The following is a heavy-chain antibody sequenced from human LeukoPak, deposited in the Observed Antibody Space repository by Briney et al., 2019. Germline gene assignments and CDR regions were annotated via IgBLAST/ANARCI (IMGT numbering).Heavy chain of an antibody. Sequence: PSETLSLTCAVYGGSFSGYYWSWIRQPPGKGLEWIGEINHSGSTNYNPSLKSRVTISVDTSKNQFSLKLSYVTAADTAVYYCAREPGNYYDSSGYYYYYYMDVWGKGTTVTVSS. CDR3: AREPGNYYDSSGYYYYYYMDV. CDR1: GGSFSGYY. J-gene: IGHJ6*03. V-gene: IGHV4-34*01. CDR2: INHSGST. D-gene: IGHD3-22*01.